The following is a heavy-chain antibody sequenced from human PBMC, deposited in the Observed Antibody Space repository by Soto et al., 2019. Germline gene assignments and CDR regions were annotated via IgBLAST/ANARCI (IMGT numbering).Heavy chain of an antibody. D-gene: IGHD2-8*01. Sequence: VASVKVSCKASGGTFSSYAISWVRQAPGQGLEWMGGIIPIFGTANYAQKFQGRVTITADESTSTAYMELSSLRSEDTAIYYCARGDSTDCSNGVCSFFYNHDMDVWGQGTTVTVSS. CDR2: IIPIFGTA. CDR1: GGTFSSYA. CDR3: ARGDSTDCSNGVCSFFYNHDMDV. V-gene: IGHV1-69*13. J-gene: IGHJ6*02.